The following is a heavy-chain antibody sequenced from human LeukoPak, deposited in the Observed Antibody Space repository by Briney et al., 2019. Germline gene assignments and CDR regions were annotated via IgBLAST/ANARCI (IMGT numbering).Heavy chain of an antibody. V-gene: IGHV3-23*01. CDR2: FGGGGGPT. Sequence: GGSLRLSCVTSGFTFSSYGMSWVRQAPGKGLEWVSGFGGGGGPTYYADSVKGRFTISRDNSKNTLYLQMNSLRADDTAVYYCAKDRRQLANFDYWGQGTLVTVSS. J-gene: IGHJ4*02. CDR1: GFTFSSYG. D-gene: IGHD6-13*01. CDR3: AKDRRQLANFDY.